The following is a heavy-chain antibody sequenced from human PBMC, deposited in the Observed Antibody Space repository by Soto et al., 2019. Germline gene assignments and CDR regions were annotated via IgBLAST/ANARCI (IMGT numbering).Heavy chain of an antibody. V-gene: IGHV4-39*01. D-gene: IGHD4-4*01. Sequence: SETLSLTCTVSGDSIISGDYYWSWIRQTPGKGLEWIGSIYYSGSTDYNPSLKSRVTISVDASKNQFSLKLTSVTAADTAVHYCARSGGLQHIDYWGQGTLVTVSS. CDR2: IYYSGST. CDR1: GDSIISGDYY. CDR3: ARSGGLQHIDY. J-gene: IGHJ4*02.